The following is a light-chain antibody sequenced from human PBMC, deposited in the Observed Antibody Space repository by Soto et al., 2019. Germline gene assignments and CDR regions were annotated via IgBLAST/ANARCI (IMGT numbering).Light chain of an antibody. V-gene: IGKV1-39*01. J-gene: IGKJ5*01. CDR2: AAS. CDR1: QSISSY. CDR3: QQSYSTPPIT. Sequence: DLQMTQSPSSLSASVGDRVTITCRASQSISSYLNWYQQKPGKAPKLLIYAASSLQSGVPSRFSGSGSGTDFTLTISSLQPEDFATDYCQQSYSTPPITFGQGTRLEIK.